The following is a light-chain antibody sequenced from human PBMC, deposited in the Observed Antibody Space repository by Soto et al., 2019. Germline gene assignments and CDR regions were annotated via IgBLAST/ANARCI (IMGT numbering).Light chain of an antibody. CDR1: QGIGTY. J-gene: IGKJ1*01. Sequence: IQLTQCPSSLSASVEDRVTISCRASQGIGTYLAWYQQKPGKAPKLLIYAASSLQSGVPSRFSGSGSGTDFTLTISSLQPEDFATYYCQQSHSTWTFGQGTKVDIK. CDR2: AAS. CDR3: QQSHSTWT. V-gene: IGKV1-39*01.